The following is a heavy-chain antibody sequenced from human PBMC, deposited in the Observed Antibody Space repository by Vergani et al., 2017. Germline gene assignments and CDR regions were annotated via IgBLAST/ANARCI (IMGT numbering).Heavy chain of an antibody. CDR3: ASPQYCSSTSCYTDYYYYGMDV. CDR2: IIPIFGTA. J-gene: IGHJ6*02. Sequence: QVQLVQSGAEVKKPGSSVKVSCKASGGTFSSYATSWVRQAPGQGLEWMGRIIPIFGTANYAQKFQGRVTITADESTSTAYMELSSLRSEDTAVYYCASPQYCSSTSCYTDYYYYGMDVWGQGTTVTVSS. V-gene: IGHV1-69*13. CDR1: GGTFSSYA. D-gene: IGHD2-2*02.